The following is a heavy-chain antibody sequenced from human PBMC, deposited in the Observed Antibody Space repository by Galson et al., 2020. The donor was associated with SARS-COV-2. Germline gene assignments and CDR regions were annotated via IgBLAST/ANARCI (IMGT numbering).Heavy chain of an antibody. D-gene: IGHD1-7*01. J-gene: IGHJ4*02. V-gene: IGHV2-5*02. CDR2: ISWDDDK. CDR1: GFSLSTSGVG. CDR3: AHRYSSWNYAYLYY. Sequence: KMSGPTLVKPTQTLTLTCTFSGFSLSTSGVGVGWIRQPPGKALEWLALISWDDDKRYTPSLKSRLTITKDTSKNQVVLTMTNMDPVDTATYYCAHRYSSWNYAYLYYWGQGTLVTVS.